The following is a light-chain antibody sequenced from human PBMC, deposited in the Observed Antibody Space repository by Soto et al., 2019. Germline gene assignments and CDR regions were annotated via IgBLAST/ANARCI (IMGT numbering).Light chain of an antibody. CDR2: DAS. CDR1: RSISNY. J-gene: IGKJ1*01. Sequence: DIQMTQSPSTLSASVGDRVTITCRASRSISNYLVWYQQKPGKAPKLLIYDASSLESGVPSRFSGSGSGTEFTLTISTLQPDDFATYYCQQYDSYSPETFGQGTKVEIK. V-gene: IGKV1-5*01. CDR3: QQYDSYSPET.